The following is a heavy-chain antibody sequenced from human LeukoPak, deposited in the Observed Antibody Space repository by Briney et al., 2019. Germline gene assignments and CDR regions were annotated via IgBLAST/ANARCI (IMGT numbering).Heavy chain of an antibody. J-gene: IGHJ4*02. Sequence: KSSETLSLTCTVSGGSISSSSYYWGWIRQPPGKGLEWIGSIYYSGSTYYNPSLKSRVTISVDTSKNQFSLKLSSVTAADTAVYYCARGTYSSGDVAFDYWGQGTLVTVSS. D-gene: IGHD6-19*01. CDR3: ARGTYSSGDVAFDY. CDR2: IYYSGST. V-gene: IGHV4-39*01. CDR1: GGSISSSSYY.